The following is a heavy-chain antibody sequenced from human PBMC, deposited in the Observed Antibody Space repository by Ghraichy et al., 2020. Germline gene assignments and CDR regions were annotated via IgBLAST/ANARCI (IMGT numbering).Heavy chain of an antibody. D-gene: IGHD4-17*01. CDR3: ARAYGDYVFNRRKYFDY. CDR1: GYSFTSYW. V-gene: IGHV5-51*01. CDR2: IYPGDSDT. Sequence: GESLNISCKGSGYSFTSYWIGWVRQMPGKGLEWMGIIYPGDSDTRYSPSFQGQVTISADKSISTAYLQWSSLKASDTAMYYCARAYGDYVFNRRKYFDYWGQGTLVTVSS. J-gene: IGHJ4*02.